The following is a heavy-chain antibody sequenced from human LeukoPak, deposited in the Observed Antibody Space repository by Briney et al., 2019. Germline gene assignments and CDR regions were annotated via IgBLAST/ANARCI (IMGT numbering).Heavy chain of an antibody. CDR2: ISWDGGST. Sequence: GGSLRLSCAASGFTFDDYTMHWVRHAPGKGLEWVSLISWDGGSTYYADSVKGRFTISRDNSKNSLYLQMNSLRTEDTALYYCAKGVAVAAPELDYWGQGTLVTVSS. CDR1: GFTFDDYT. J-gene: IGHJ4*02. D-gene: IGHD6-19*01. CDR3: AKGVAVAAPELDY. V-gene: IGHV3-43*01.